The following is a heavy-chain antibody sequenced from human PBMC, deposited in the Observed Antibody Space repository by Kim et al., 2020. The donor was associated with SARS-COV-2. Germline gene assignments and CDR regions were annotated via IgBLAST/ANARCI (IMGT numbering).Heavy chain of an antibody. CDR3: ARGHSSSWYQVGYYYYGMDV. CDR2: TRNKANSYTT. Sequence: FSDHYMDWVRQAPGKGLEWVGRTRNKANSYTTEYAASVKGRFTISRDDSKNSLYLQMNSLKTEDTAVYYCARGHSSSWYQVGYYYYGMDV. J-gene: IGHJ6*01. V-gene: IGHV3-72*01. D-gene: IGHD6-13*01. CDR1: FSDHY.